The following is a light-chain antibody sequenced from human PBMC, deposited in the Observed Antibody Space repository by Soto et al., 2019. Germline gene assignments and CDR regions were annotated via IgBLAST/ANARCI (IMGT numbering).Light chain of an antibody. V-gene: IGLV2-14*01. J-gene: IGLJ2*01. CDR3: SSYPSNSVV. Sequence: QSVLTQPASVSGSPGQSITISCTGTSTYIGGFDYVSWYQQHPGKAPKLIIYEASNRPSGVSSRFSGSKSGNSASLTISGLQAEDEADYYCSSYPSNSVVFGGGTKVTVL. CDR1: STYIGGFDY. CDR2: EAS.